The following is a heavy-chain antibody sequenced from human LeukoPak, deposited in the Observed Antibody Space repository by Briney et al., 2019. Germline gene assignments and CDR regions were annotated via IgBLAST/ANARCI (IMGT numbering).Heavy chain of an antibody. CDR3: ASQPLIAFGGTRDY. J-gene: IGHJ4*02. Sequence: PGGSLRLSCAASGFTFSSYAMSWVRQAPGKGLEWVSAISGSGGSTYYADSVKGRFTISRDNAKNSLYLQMNSVRDEDTAVYYCASQPLIAFGGTRDYWGQGTLVTVSS. D-gene: IGHD3-16*01. CDR2: ISGSGGST. V-gene: IGHV3-23*01. CDR1: GFTFSSYA.